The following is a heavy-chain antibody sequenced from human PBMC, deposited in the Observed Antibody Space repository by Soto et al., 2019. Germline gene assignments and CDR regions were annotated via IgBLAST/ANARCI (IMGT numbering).Heavy chain of an antibody. V-gene: IGHV1-24*01. CDR2: FDPEDGKT. CDR3: ARDLSQVPAAMDCYFDY. D-gene: IGHD2-2*01. Sequence: ASVKVSCKVSGYTLTELSMHWVRQAPGKGLEWMGGFDPEDGKTSYAQKFQGRVTMTRDTSTSTVYMELSSLRSEDTAVYYCARDLSQVPAAMDCYFDYWGQGTLVTVSS. CDR1: GYTLTELS. J-gene: IGHJ4*02.